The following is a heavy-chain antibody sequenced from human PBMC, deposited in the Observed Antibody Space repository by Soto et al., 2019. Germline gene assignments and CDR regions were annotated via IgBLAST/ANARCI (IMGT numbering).Heavy chain of an antibody. Sequence: SVKVSCKASVGTFSSYAISWVRQAPGQGLEWMGGIIPIFGTANYAQKFQGRVTITADKSTSTAYMELSSLRSEDTAVYYCARGTVPYYYYGMDVWGQGTTVTVSS. J-gene: IGHJ6*02. CDR3: ARGTVPYYYYGMDV. V-gene: IGHV1-69*06. CDR2: IIPIFGTA. D-gene: IGHD4-4*01. CDR1: VGTFSSYA.